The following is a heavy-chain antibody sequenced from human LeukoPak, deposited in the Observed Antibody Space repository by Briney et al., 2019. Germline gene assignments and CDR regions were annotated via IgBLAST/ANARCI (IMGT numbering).Heavy chain of an antibody. CDR3: ARVGGSHLYYYYYYMDV. CDR1: GFTFYIYA. D-gene: IGHD1-26*01. CDR2: ISSSSSTI. V-gene: IGHV3-48*04. J-gene: IGHJ6*03. Sequence: EGSLRLSCAASGFTFYIYAMTWVRQAPGKGLEWVSYISSSSSTIYYADSVKGRFTISRDNAKNSLYLQMNSLRAEDTAVYYCARVGGSHLYYYYYYMDVWGKGTTVTVSS.